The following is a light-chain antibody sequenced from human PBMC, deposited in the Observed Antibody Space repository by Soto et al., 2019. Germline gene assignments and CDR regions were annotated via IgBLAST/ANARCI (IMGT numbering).Light chain of an antibody. CDR2: EVS. V-gene: IGLV2-14*01. CDR3: SSYTSDTTVI. J-gene: IGLJ2*01. Sequence: QSALTQPASVSGSPGQSITISCTGPGSDVSGYDYVSWYQQHPGEAPKLMISEVSNRPSGVSDRFSGSKSGNTASLTISGLQAEDEADYYCSSYTSDTTVIFGGGTKVTVL. CDR1: GSDVSGYDY.